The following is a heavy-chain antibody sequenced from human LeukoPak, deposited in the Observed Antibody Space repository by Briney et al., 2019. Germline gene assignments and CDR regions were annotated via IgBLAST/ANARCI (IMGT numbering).Heavy chain of an antibody. CDR3: ARSVLMVYASRSGYYYYYMDV. CDR2: IIPIFGTA. D-gene: IGHD2-8*01. V-gene: IGHV1-69*06. J-gene: IGHJ6*03. CDR1: GGTFSSYA. Sequence: ASVKVSCKASGGTFSSYAISWVRQAPGQGLEWMGGIIPIFGTANYAQKFQGRVTITADKSTSTAYMELSSLRSEDTAVYYCARSVLMVYASRSGYYYYYMDVWGKGTTVTVSS.